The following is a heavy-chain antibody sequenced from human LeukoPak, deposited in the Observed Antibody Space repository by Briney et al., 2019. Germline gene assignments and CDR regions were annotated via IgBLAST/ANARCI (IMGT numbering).Heavy chain of an antibody. CDR3: AKDRLPDSGYDIDS. CDR1: GFTFSNYA. Sequence: GGSLRLSCAASGFTFSNYAMSWVRQAPGKGLEWVSIISDSGSSTYYADSVKGRFTISRDNSKNTVYLQLNSLRAEDTALYYCAKDRLPDSGYDIDSWGQGTLVTVSS. D-gene: IGHD5-12*01. J-gene: IGHJ4*02. V-gene: IGHV3-23*01. CDR2: ISDSGSST.